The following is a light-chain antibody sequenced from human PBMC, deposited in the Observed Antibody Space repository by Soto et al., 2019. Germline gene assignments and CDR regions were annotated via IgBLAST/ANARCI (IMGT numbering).Light chain of an antibody. V-gene: IGKV1-33*01. CDR3: QQYDNLPPHT. CDR2: DAS. CDR1: QGISNY. Sequence: DIQMTKSPSSLSASVGDRVTITCQASQGISNYLNWYQQKPGKAPKLLIYDASNLETGVPTRFSGSGSGTDFTLTISSLQPEDIATDYCQQYDNLPPHTFGQGTNLEIK. J-gene: IGKJ2*01.